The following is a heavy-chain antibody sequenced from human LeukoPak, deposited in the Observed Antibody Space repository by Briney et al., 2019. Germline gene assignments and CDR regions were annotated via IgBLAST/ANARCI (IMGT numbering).Heavy chain of an antibody. CDR3: ARGPQIAAAGHYYYYYMDV. CDR1: GYTFTSYD. CDR2: MNPNSGNT. J-gene: IGHJ6*03. V-gene: IGHV1-8*03. D-gene: IGHD6-13*01. Sequence: ASVKVSCKASGYTFTSYDINWVRQATGQGLEWMGWMNPNSGNTGYAQKFQGRVTITRNTSISTAYMELSSLRSEDTAVYYCARGPQIAAAGHYYYYYMDVWGKGTTVTVSS.